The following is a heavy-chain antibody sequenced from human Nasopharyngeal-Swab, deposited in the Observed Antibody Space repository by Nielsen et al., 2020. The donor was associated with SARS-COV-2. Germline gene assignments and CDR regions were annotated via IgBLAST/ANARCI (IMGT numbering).Heavy chain of an antibody. CDR2: IDIDGSIT. CDR1: GYTFSNYW. CDR3: ARDGDPWNYLDY. J-gene: IGHJ4*02. Sequence: GGSLRLSCAASGYTFSNYWMHWVRQVPGKGLEWVSRIDIDGSITDYADSVKGRFTISRDNAKNTLYLQMNSLRGEDTAVYYCARDGDPWNYLDYWGQGTLVTVSS. V-gene: IGHV3-74*01. D-gene: IGHD7-27*01.